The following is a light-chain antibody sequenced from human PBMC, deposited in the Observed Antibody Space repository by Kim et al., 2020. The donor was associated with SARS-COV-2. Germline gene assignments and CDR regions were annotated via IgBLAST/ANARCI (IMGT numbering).Light chain of an antibody. V-gene: IGKV1-39*01. J-gene: IGKJ3*01. CDR3: QQSYITPFT. CDR2: AAS. Sequence: ASVGDRVTIACRASQSIGTRLNWYQQRPGKAPKLLIYAASSLQSGVPSRFSGSGSETDFTLTISSLQPEDFATYFCQQSYITPFTFGPGTKVDIK. CDR1: QSIGTR.